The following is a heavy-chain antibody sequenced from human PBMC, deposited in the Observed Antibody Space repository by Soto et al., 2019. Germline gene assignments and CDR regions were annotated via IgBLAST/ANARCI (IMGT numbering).Heavy chain of an antibody. V-gene: IGHV4-31*03. CDR2: IYYSGST. CDR1: GGSISSGGYY. Sequence: SETLSLTCTVSGGSISSGGYYWSWIRQHPGKGLEWIGYIYYSGSTYYNPSLKSRVTISVDTSKNQFSLKLSSVTAADTAVYYCARVSRSGSIVSAYYYYGMDVWGQGTTVTVSS. D-gene: IGHD3-10*01. J-gene: IGHJ6*02. CDR3: ARVSRSGSIVSAYYYYGMDV.